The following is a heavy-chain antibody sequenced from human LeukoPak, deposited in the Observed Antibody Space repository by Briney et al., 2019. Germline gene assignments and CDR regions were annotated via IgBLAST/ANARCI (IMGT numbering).Heavy chain of an antibody. Sequence: SQTLSLTCTVSGGSISSGGYYWSWIRQPPGKGLEWIGYIYHSGSTYYNPSLKSRVTISVDRSKNQFSLKLSSVTAADTAVYYCARATPRNYYDSSGYYRIFDYWGQGTLVTVSS. V-gene: IGHV4-30-2*01. J-gene: IGHJ4*02. CDR1: GGSISSGGYY. CDR2: IYHSGST. CDR3: ARATPRNYYDSSGYYRIFDY. D-gene: IGHD3-22*01.